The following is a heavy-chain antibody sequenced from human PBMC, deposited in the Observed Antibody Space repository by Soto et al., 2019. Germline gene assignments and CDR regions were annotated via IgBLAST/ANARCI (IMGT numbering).Heavy chain of an antibody. CDR2: IQNDGSRT. CDR3: VRGDKGGFDL. CDR1: GFTFNYYW. D-gene: IGHD2-21*02. V-gene: IGHV3-74*01. J-gene: IGHJ3*01. Sequence: EVPLVESEGGLVQRGGSLRLSCAASGFTFNYYWMHWVRQAPGQGLMWVSHIQNDGSRTTYADSVKGRFTISRDNAKNTLYLQMNSLRAEDTAVYYCVRGDKGGFDLWGQGTTVTVFS.